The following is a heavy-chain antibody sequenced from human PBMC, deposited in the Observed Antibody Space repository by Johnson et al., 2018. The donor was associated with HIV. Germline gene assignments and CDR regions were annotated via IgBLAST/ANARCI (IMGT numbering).Heavy chain of an antibody. CDR3: AREKEMTRLGAFDV. V-gene: IGHV3-66*01. J-gene: IGHJ3*01. CDR1: GFTVSSNY. CDR2: IYTGGST. D-gene: IGHD3-16*01. Sequence: VQLVESGGGLVQPGGSLRLSCAASGFTVSSNYMSWVRQAPGKGLEWVSVIYTGGSTYYADSVKGRFTISRDNSKNTLYLQMKTLRAEDTAIYYCAREKEMTRLGAFDVWGQGTVVTVSS.